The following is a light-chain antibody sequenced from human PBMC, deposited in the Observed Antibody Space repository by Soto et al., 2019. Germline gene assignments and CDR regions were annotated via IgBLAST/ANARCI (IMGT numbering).Light chain of an antibody. CDR2: GAS. CDR1: QSVSSN. V-gene: IGKV3-15*01. J-gene: IGKJ1*01. CDR3: QQYNNWPQT. Sequence: EIVMTQSPATLSVSPGERATLSCRASQSVSSNLAWYLQKPGQAPRLLIYGASSSATGIPARFSGCGSGTAFTLTISSMQSEDFAVYYCQQYNNWPQTFVQGTKVEIK.